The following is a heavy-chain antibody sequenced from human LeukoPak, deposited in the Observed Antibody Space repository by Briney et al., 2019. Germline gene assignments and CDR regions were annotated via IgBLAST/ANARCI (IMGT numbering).Heavy chain of an antibody. V-gene: IGHV3-11*01. J-gene: IGHJ5*02. CDR2: ISSSVSTI. D-gene: IGHD4-17*01. CDR1: GFTFRYYY. CDR3: GRAGRRLRLNWFDP. Sequence: PGRSLRLSCAGSGFTFRYYYMRWLRQAPGKGLEWVSYISSSVSTIYYADSVKGRFTISRDNAKNSLYLQRNSLRAEDTVVYYWGRAGRRLRLNWFDPWGQGTLVTVSS.